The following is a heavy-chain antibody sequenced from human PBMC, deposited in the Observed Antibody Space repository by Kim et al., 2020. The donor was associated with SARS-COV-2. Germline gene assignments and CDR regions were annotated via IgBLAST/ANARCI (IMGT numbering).Heavy chain of an antibody. CDR2: INAGNGNT. D-gene: IGHD3-16*01. CDR1: GYTFTSYA. CDR3: AREPRDYVWGSYPTYYFDY. Sequence: ASVKVSCKASGYTFTSYAMHWVRQAPGQRLEWMGWINAGNGNTKYSQKFQGRVTITRDTSASTAYMELSSLRSEDTAVYYCAREPRDYVWGSYPTYYFDYWGQGTLVTVSS. J-gene: IGHJ4*02. V-gene: IGHV1-3*01.